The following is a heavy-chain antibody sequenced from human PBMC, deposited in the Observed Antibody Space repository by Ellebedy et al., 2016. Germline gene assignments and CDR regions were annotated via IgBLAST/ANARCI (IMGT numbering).Heavy chain of an antibody. Sequence: GGSLRLXCAASGFTFSSYAMHWVRQAPGKGLEWVAVISYDGSNKYYADSVKGRFTISRDNSKNTLYLQMNSLRAEDTAVYYCARDDDILTGYPRSYFDYWGQGTLVTVSS. CDR3: ARDDDILTGYPRSYFDY. CDR2: ISYDGSNK. D-gene: IGHD3-9*01. J-gene: IGHJ4*02. V-gene: IGHV3-30-3*01. CDR1: GFTFSSYA.